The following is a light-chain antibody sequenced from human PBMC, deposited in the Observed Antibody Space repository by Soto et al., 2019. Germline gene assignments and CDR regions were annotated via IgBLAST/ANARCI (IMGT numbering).Light chain of an antibody. J-gene: IGKJ4*01. CDR2: DAS. Sequence: EIVLTQSPATLSLSPGERATLSCRASQSVSSYLTCYQQKPGQAPRLLIYDASNSATGIPARFSGSGSGTDFTLTISSLEPEDFAVYYCQQRSNWLTFGGGTKVEIK. V-gene: IGKV3-11*01. CDR3: QQRSNWLT. CDR1: QSVSSY.